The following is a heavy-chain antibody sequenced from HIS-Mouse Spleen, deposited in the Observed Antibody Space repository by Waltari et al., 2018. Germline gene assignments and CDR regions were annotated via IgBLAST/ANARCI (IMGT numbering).Heavy chain of an antibody. CDR1: GGSLIRSSYY. CDR2: IYYSGST. J-gene: IGHJ2*01. D-gene: IGHD6-13*01. V-gene: IGHV4-39*07. CDR3: AREIPYSSSWYDWYFDL. Sequence: QPQLQESGPGLVKPSETRALTCTVSGGSLIRSSYYWGWIRQPPGKGVEWIGSIYYSGSTYYNPSLKSRVTISVDTSKNQFSLKLSSVTAADTAVYYCAREIPYSSSWYDWYFDLWGRGTLVTVSS.